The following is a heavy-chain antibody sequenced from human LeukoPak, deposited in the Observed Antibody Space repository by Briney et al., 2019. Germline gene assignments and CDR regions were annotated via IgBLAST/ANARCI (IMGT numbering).Heavy chain of an antibody. CDR2: IHYSGRT. CDR1: GGXISSNY. CDR3: ATEVAPSDHYYYYGMEV. V-gene: IGHV4-59*01. D-gene: IGHD5-12*01. Sequence: PSETLSLTCTVSGGXISSNYWSWVRQPPGKGLEWIGYIHYSGRTNYNPSLKSRVTISVDTSKNQFSLKLSSVTAADTAVYYCATEVAPSDHYYYYGMEVWGQGTTVTVSS. J-gene: IGHJ6*02.